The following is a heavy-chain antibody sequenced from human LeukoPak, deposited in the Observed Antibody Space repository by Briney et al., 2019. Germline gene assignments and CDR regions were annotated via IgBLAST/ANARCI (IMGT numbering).Heavy chain of an antibody. Sequence: ASVKVSCKASGYTFTSYGISWVRQAPGQGLEWMGWISGSNGNTNYAQKLQGRVTMTTDTSTSTAYMELRSLRAEDTAVYYCARRAGAYSHPYDYWGQGTLVTVSS. CDR1: GYTFTSYG. V-gene: IGHV1-18*01. J-gene: IGHJ4*02. CDR2: ISGSNGNT. CDR3: ARRAGAYSHPYDY. D-gene: IGHD4/OR15-4a*01.